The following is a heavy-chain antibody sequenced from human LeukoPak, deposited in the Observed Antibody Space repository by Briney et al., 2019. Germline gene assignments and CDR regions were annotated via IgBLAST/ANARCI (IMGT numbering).Heavy chain of an antibody. V-gene: IGHV3-7*01. CDR2: IKQDGSEK. D-gene: IGHD3-9*01. CDR1: GFTFSSYW. Sequence: GGSLRLSCAASGFTFSSYWMSWVRQAPGKGLEWVANIKQDGSEKYYVDSVKGRFTVSRDNAKNSLFLQMNSLRAEDTAVYYCARLHYEILTGHPAFDFWGQGTLVTVSS. J-gene: IGHJ4*02. CDR3: ARLHYEILTGHPAFDF.